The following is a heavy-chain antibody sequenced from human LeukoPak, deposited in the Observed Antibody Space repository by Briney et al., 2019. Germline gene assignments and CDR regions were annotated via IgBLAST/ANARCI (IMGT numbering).Heavy chain of an antibody. CDR3: ARDPLRYLRMGRYDY. CDR2: IDWDSSHI. J-gene: IGHJ4*02. V-gene: IGHV3-21*01. D-gene: IGHD3-9*01. CDR1: GFTFSTSA. Sequence: PGGSLRLSCAASGFTFSTSAMNWVRQVPGKGLEWVSSIDWDSSHIYYAASVKGRFTISRDNGRNSVYLQMNSLRAEDTAVYYCARDPLRYLRMGRYDYWGQGTLVAVSS.